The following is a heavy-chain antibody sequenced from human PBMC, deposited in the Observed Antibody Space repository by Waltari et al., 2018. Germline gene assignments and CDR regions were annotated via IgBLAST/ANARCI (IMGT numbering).Heavy chain of an antibody. Sequence: EVQVVESGGGLVQPGGSLKLPCATSGFSFRGSSIHWVRQTSGKGLEWVGRIRREPYNYATAYSASVKGRFTISRDDSKNTAFLQMNSLMTEDTAVYYCSGGEVTGTDFWGQGTLVTVSS. D-gene: IGHD6-19*01. V-gene: IGHV3-73*01. CDR2: IRREPYNYAT. J-gene: IGHJ4*02. CDR3: SGGEVTGTDF. CDR1: GFSFRGSS.